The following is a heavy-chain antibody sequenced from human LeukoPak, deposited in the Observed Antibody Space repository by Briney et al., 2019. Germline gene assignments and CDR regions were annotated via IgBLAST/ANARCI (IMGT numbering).Heavy chain of an antibody. D-gene: IGHD3-10*01. J-gene: IGHJ4*02. V-gene: IGHV3-23*05. Sequence: TYYADSVKGRFTSSRDNSKNTLYLQMNNLRAEDTAAYYCAKGSFWGQGTLVTVSS. CDR2: T. CDR3: AKGSF.